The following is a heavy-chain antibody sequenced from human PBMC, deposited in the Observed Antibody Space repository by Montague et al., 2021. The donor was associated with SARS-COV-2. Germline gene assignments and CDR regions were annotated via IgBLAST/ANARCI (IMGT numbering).Heavy chain of an antibody. CDR3: ARVGGNYYRYLDY. J-gene: IGHJ4*02. V-gene: IGHV4-61*02. Sequence: TLSLTCTVSGDSISSGTYYWGWIRQPAGKGLEWIGRIYTSGGTYYNPSLKSRVTMSVDPSKNQFSLTMSSVTAADTAVYYCARVGGNYYRYLDYWGQGTLVTVSS. CDR2: IYTSGGT. CDR1: GDSISSGTYY. D-gene: IGHD1-26*01.